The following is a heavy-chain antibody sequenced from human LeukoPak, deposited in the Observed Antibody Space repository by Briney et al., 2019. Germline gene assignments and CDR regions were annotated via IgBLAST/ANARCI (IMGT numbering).Heavy chain of an antibody. CDR2: ITSNGNSV. J-gene: IGHJ4*02. V-gene: IGHV3-11*04. CDR1: GFTFRDYY. CDR3: ARAGVDTSGYYYQGFDY. D-gene: IGHD3-3*01. Sequence: GGSLRLSCAASGFTFRDYYMGWIRKAPGKGLEWVSYITSNGNSVYYAASVKGRFTISRDNAKNSLYLQVNSLTAEDTAVYYCARAGVDTSGYYYQGFDYWGQGTLVTVSS.